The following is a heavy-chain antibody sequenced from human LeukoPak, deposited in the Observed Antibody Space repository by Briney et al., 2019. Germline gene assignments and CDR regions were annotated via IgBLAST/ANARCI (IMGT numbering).Heavy chain of an antibody. CDR2: IYSGGST. J-gene: IGHJ4*02. CDR1: GFTVSSNY. D-gene: IGHD5-18*01. V-gene: IGHV3-53*01. Sequence: GGSLRLSCAASGFTVSSNYMSWAREAPGKGLEWVSVIYSGGSTYYADSVKGRFTISRDNSKNTLYLQMNRLRAEETAVYYCARGGYSYGPQAFWGQGTLVTVSS. CDR3: ARGGYSYGPQAF.